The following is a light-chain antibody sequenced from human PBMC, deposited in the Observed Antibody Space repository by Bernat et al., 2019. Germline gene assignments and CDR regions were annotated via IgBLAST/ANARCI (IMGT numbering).Light chain of an antibody. J-gene: IGLJ1*01. Sequence: YVLTQPPSVSGAPGETASVSCEGDNIGYKSVHWYQQKPGQAPVLLIYSDSARPSGIPERFSGSNSGNTATLTINRVESGDEADYYGQVWDGATAHFVFGTGTHVTVL. V-gene: IGLV3-21*04. CDR1: NIGYKS. CDR2: SDS. CDR3: QVWDGATAHFV.